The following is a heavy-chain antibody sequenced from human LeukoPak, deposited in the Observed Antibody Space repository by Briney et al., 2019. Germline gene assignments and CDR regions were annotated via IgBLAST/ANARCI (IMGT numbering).Heavy chain of an antibody. CDR1: GFTFSSYS. V-gene: IGHV3-21*01. D-gene: IGHD2-8*02. Sequence: PGGSLRLSCAASGFTFSSYSMNWVRQAPGKGLEWVSSISSSSSYIYYADSVKGRFTISRDNAKNSLYLQMNSLRAEDTAVYYCANTGGHSATPDYWGQGTLVTVSS. CDR2: ISSSSSYI. J-gene: IGHJ4*02. CDR3: ANTGGHSATPDY.